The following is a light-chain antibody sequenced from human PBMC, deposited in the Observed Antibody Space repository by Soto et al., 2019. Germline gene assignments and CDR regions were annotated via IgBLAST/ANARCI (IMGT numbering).Light chain of an antibody. CDR2: EGS. CDR1: SSDVGSYNL. CDR3: CSYAGSSTYV. Sequence: QSALTQPASVSGSPGQSITISCTGTSSDVGSYNLVSWYQQHPGKAPKLMIYEGSKRPSGVSNRFSGSKSGNTASLTTSGLQAEDEADYYCCSYAGSSTYVFGIGTKVTV. V-gene: IGLV2-23*01. J-gene: IGLJ1*01.